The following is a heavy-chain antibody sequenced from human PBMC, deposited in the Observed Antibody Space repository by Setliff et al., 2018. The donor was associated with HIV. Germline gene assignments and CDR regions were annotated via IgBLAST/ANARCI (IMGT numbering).Heavy chain of an antibody. D-gene: IGHD2-15*01. V-gene: IGHV4-59*08. Sequence: PSETLSLTCTVSGGLVTSLYWSWIRQPPGGGLEWIGYIYFTGSYYYNPSLKSRVTMSLDTSKNQFSLELTSVTAADTAMYYCARQSAATPDWIAPWGQGTLVTVSS. CDR3: ARQSAATPDWIAP. CDR1: GGLVTSLY. CDR2: IYFTGSY. J-gene: IGHJ5*02.